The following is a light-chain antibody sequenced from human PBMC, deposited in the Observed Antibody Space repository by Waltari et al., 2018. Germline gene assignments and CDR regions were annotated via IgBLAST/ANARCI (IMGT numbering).Light chain of an antibody. CDR2: ENT. V-gene: IGLV1-51*02. CDR1: SSNIGTNY. CDR3: GTWDSSLSGAV. J-gene: IGLJ7*01. Sequence: QSVLTQPPSVSAAPGRRVTIPCSGGSSNIGTNYVSLFRQFPGTAPKLLIYENTERPSGIPGRFSGSKSGTSATLDITGLQAGDEADYYCGTWDSSLSGAVFGGGTHLTVL.